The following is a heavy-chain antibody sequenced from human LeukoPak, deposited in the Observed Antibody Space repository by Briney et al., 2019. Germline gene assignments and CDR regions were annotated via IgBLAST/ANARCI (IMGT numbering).Heavy chain of an antibody. CDR3: ARGPTNTYYDYVWGSYRYTPYFDY. Sequence: SETLSLTCAVYGGSFSGYYWSLIRQPPGKGLEWIGEINHSGSTNYNPSLKSRVTISVDTSKNQFSLKLSSVTAADTAVYYCARGPTNTYYDYVWGSYRYTPYFDYWGQGTLVTVSS. D-gene: IGHD3-16*02. J-gene: IGHJ4*02. CDR2: INHSGST. CDR1: GGSFSGYY. V-gene: IGHV4-34*01.